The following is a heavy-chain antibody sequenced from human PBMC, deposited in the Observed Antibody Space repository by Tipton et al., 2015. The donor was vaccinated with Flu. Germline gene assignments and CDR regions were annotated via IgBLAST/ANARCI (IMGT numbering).Heavy chain of an antibody. CDR1: GGSMSSDY. CDR3: AKHTAGRSMGDFAY. D-gene: IGHD1-26*01. CDR2: IEANGNT. Sequence: GLVKPSETLSLTCSVSGGSMSSDYWSWFRQPAGKGVEWIGRIEANGNTHYNPSLESRVTMSIDTSKNQFSLNLRAVTAAVTAVYYCAKHTAGRSMGDFAYWGQGFMVSVSS. V-gene: IGHV4-4*07. J-gene: IGHJ4*02.